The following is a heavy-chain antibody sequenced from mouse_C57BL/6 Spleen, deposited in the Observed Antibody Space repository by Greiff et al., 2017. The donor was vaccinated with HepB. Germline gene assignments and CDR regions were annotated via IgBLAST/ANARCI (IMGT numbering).Heavy chain of an antibody. CDR3: SRPLYNGSSHYYAMDY. V-gene: IGHV1-72*01. CDR1: GYTFTSYW. CDR2: IDPNSGGT. J-gene: IGHJ4*01. Sequence: QVQLQQPGAELVKPGASVKLSCKASGYTFTSYWMHWVMLRPGRGLEWIGRIDPNSGGTKYNEKFKSKATLTVDKPSSTAYMQLSSLNSEDSAVYYCSRPLYNGSSHYYAMDYWGQGTSVSVSS. D-gene: IGHD1-1*01.